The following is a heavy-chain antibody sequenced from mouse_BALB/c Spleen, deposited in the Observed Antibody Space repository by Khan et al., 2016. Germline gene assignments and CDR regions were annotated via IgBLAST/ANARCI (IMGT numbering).Heavy chain of an antibody. CDR3: EGNDVGYYAMDY. V-gene: IGHV14-3*02. J-gene: IGHJ4*01. D-gene: IGHD2-2*01. CDR2: IDPANGNT. Sequence: VRLQQSGPDLVKPGASVKLSCTGSGFNIRDTYMHWVKQRPEQGLEWIGRIDPANGNTKYDPKFQGKATITADTSSNTAYLQISSLTSEDTAVYYCEGNDVGYYAMDYWGQGTSVTVSS. CDR1: GFNIRDTY.